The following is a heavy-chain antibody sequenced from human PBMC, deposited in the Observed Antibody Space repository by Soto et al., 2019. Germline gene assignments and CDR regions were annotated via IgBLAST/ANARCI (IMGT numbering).Heavy chain of an antibody. D-gene: IGHD6-13*01. CDR1: GGSISSYY. CDR2: IYYSGST. J-gene: IGHJ4*02. CDR3: AAEISSAGHY. Sequence: PSETLSLTCTVSGGSISSYYWSWIRQPPGKGLEWIGYIYYSGSTNYNPSLKSRVTISVDTSKNQFSLKLNSVTAADTAVYYCAAEISSAGHYWGQGTLVTVSS. V-gene: IGHV4-59*08.